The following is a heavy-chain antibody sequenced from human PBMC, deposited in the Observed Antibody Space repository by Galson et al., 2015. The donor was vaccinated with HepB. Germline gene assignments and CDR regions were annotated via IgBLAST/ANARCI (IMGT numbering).Heavy chain of an antibody. Sequence: SVKVSCKASGYTFTSYAMHWVRQAPGQRLEWMGWINAGNGNTKYSQKFQGRVTITRDTSASTAYMELSSLRSEDTAVYYCATGGVGSLGDSNHDYWGQGTLVTVSS. CDR1: GYTFTSYA. D-gene: IGHD3-16*01. J-gene: IGHJ4*02. CDR2: INAGNGNT. CDR3: ATGGVGSLGDSNHDY. V-gene: IGHV1-3*01.